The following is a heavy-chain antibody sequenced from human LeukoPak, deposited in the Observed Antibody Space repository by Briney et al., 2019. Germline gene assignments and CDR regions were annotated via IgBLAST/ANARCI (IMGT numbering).Heavy chain of an antibody. CDR3: AKDYY. Sequence: GGSLRLSCAASGFTFDDYPMHWVRHVPGKGLEWVSLISGDGGTTYYADSVKGRFTISRDSSKNSLYLQMNSLRTEDTAVYCCAKDYYWGQGTLVTVSS. V-gene: IGHV3-43*02. CDR2: ISGDGGTT. J-gene: IGHJ4*02. CDR1: GFTFDDYP.